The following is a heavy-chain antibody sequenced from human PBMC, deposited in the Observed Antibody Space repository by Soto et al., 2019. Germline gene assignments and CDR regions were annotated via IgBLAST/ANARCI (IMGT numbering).Heavy chain of an antibody. Sequence: ASVKVSCKASGYTFTSYDINWVRQATGQGLEWMGWMNPNSGNTGYAQKFQGRVTMTRNTSISTAYMELSSLRSEDTAVYYCAVEYSYGYYFDYWGQGTLVTVSS. D-gene: IGHD5-18*01. CDR2: MNPNSGNT. CDR1: GYTFTSYD. CDR3: AVEYSYGYYFDY. V-gene: IGHV1-8*01. J-gene: IGHJ4*02.